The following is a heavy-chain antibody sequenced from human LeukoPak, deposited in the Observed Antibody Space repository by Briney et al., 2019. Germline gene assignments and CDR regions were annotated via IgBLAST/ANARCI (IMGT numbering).Heavy chain of an antibody. J-gene: IGHJ4*02. CDR2: IYYSGST. CDR3: ARSYWSGYQYYFDY. V-gene: IGHV4-59*01. Sequence: TLSLTCTVSGGSLSSYYWSWIRQPPGKGLEWIGYIYYSGSTNYNPSLKSRVTISVDTSKNQFSLKLSSVTAADTAVYYCARSYWSGYQYYFDYWGQGTLVTVSS. CDR1: GGSLSSYY. D-gene: IGHD3-3*01.